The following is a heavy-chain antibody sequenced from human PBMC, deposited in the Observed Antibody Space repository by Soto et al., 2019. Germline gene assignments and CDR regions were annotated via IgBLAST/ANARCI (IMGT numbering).Heavy chain of an antibody. Sequence: PGESLKISCKGSGYSFTSYWIGWVRQMPGKGLEWMGIIYPGDSDTRYSPSFQGQVTISADKSISTAYLQWSSLKASDTAMYYCARHYSRNEYFWGSYRSDYGMDVWGQGTTVTVSS. CDR3: ARHYSRNEYFWGSYRSDYGMDV. D-gene: IGHD3-16*02. CDR2: IYPGDSDT. CDR1: GYSFTSYW. V-gene: IGHV5-51*01. J-gene: IGHJ6*02.